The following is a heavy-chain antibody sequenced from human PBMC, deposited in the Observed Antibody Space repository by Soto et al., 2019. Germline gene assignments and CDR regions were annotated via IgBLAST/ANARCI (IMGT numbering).Heavy chain of an antibody. CDR3: AREYRAYYDFWSGNDY. CDR2: IWYDGSNK. J-gene: IGHJ4*02. CDR1: GFTFSSYG. V-gene: IGHV3-33*01. Sequence: QVQLVESGGGVVQPGTSLRLSCAASGFTFSSYGMHWVRQAPGKGLEWVAVIWYDGSNKYYADSVKGRFTISRDNSKNTLYLQMNSLRAEDTAVYYCAREYRAYYDFWSGNDYWGQGTLVTVSS. D-gene: IGHD3-3*01.